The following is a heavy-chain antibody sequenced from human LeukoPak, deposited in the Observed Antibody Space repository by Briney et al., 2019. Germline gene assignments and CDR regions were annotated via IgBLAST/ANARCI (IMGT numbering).Heavy chain of an antibody. V-gene: IGHV3-9*01. CDR2: ISWNSASI. J-gene: IGHJ3*02. CDR3: AKDRGAYSSSAAFDI. CDR1: GFTFDDYA. D-gene: IGHD6-13*01. Sequence: PGGSLTLSCAASGFTFDDYAMHWVRQGPGKGLEWVSGISWNSASIGYADSVKGRFTISRDNAKNSLFLQMSSLRSEDTALYYCAKDRGAYSSSAAFDIWGQGTMVTVSS.